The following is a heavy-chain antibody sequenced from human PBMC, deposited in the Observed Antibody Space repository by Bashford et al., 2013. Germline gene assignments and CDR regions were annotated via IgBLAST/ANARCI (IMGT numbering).Heavy chain of an antibody. J-gene: IGHJ1*01. D-gene: IGHD4-17*01. Sequence: WVRQAPGQGLEWMGRGSSLSFGIANYAQKFQGRVTITADKSTSTAYMELSSLRSEDTAVYYCARGIYDYGDYVDEPRHSEYFQHVGQGTVVTSPQ. CDR3: ARGIYDYGDYVDEPRHSEYFQH. V-gene: IGHV1-69*04. CDR2: GSSLSFGIA.